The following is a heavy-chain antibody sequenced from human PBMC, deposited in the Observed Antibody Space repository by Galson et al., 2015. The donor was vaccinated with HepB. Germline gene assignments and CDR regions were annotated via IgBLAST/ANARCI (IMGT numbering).Heavy chain of an antibody. CDR1: GYTFTTYT. Sequence: SVKVSCKASGYTFTTYTMTWVRQAPGQGLEWMGSIDTNTGNPTYAQGFTGRFVFSLDTSVTTAYLQISSLKAEDTAVYYCARRATPGFNWFDPWGQGTLVTVSS. CDR2: IDTNTGNP. V-gene: IGHV7-4-1*02. J-gene: IGHJ5*02. D-gene: IGHD6-13*01. CDR3: ARRATPGFNWFDP.